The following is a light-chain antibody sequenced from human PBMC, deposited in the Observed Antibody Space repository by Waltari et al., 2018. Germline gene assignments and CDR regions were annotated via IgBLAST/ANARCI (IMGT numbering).Light chain of an antibody. Sequence: RPGSSPTFAICEDNGRTSVVPDRFYGSIDSSSNSAALTITGLQTEDEAVYHCQSYDSSTHDWVFGGGTKLTVL. CDR2: EDN. V-gene: IGLV6-57*01. J-gene: IGLJ3*02. CDR3: QSYDSSTHDWV.